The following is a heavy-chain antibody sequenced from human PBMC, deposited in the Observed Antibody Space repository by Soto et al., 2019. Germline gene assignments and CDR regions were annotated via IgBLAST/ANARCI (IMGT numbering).Heavy chain of an antibody. CDR1: GGTLSRYS. V-gene: IGHV4-34*01. J-gene: IGHJ4*02. Sequence: PPATLPHTCTVYGGTLSRYSWSWIRQPPGEGLEWIGEINHSGSTNYNPSLKSRVTISVDTSKNQFSLKLVAVTAADTAVYYCARDYVTGERFYYWGQGSLVTV. D-gene: IGHD7-27*01. CDR3: ARDYVTGERFYY. CDR2: INHSGST.